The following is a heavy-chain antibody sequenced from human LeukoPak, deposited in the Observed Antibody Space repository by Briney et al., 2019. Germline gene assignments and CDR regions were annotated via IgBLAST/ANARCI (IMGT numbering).Heavy chain of an antibody. CDR3: ARGGAYGLGSYYNMDY. D-gene: IGHD3-10*01. Sequence: GGSLRLSCAPSGFSFSRYALHWVRQAPGKGLEYVPSITTNGGDTYYANSVKGRFTISRDNSKNTLYLQMGSLRAEDTAVYYCARGGAYGLGSYYNMDYWGQGALVTVSS. CDR2: ITTNGGDT. CDR1: GFSFSRYA. J-gene: IGHJ4*02. V-gene: IGHV3-64*01.